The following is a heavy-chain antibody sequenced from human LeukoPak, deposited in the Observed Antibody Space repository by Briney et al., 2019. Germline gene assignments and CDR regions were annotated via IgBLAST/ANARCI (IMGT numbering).Heavy chain of an antibody. CDR1: GFTFGDYA. Sequence: GGSLRLSCTASGFTFGDYAMSWFRQAPGKGLEWVGFIRSKAYGGTTEYAASVKGRFTISRDDSKSIAYLQMNSLKTEGTAVYYCTRGHRSGAYYYMDVWGKGTTVTVSS. J-gene: IGHJ6*03. V-gene: IGHV3-49*03. CDR2: IRSKAYGGTT. CDR3: TRGHRSGAYYYMDV. D-gene: IGHD3-3*01.